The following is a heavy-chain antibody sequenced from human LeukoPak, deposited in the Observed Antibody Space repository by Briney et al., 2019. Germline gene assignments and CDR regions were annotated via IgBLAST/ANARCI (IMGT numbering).Heavy chain of an antibody. Sequence: GGSLRLSCAASGFTFDDYAMHWVRQAPGKGLEWASGISWNSGSIGYADSVKGRFTISRDNAKNSLYLQMNSLRAEDTALYYCAKDISRYYDSSGYYYERWGQGTLVTVSS. V-gene: IGHV3-9*01. CDR2: ISWNSGSI. CDR1: GFTFDDYA. J-gene: IGHJ4*02. CDR3: AKDISRYYDSSGYYYER. D-gene: IGHD3-22*01.